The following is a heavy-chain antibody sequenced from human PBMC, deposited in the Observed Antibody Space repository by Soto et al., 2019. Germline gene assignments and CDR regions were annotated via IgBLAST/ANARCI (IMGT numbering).Heavy chain of an antibody. D-gene: IGHD1-7*01. V-gene: IGHV1-18*04. CDR1: GYIFTSYT. J-gene: IGHJ3*02. CDR2: VSAYTGET. CDR3: ARGGNWNYVGAFDI. Sequence: QVQLVQSGPEVKKPGASVTLSCKASGYIFTSYTVTWVRQAPGQGLEWMGWVSAYTGETQYAQRFHGTGTMTTTTSTSTAYMELRSLKSDDTAVYYCARGGNWNYVGAFDIWGQGTMVTVSS.